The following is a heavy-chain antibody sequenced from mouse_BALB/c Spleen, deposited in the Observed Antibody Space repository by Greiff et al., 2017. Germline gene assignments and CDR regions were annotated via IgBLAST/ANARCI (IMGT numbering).Heavy chain of an antibody. CDR2: ISSGGSYT. D-gene: IGHD1-1*01. J-gene: IGHJ4*01. CDR3: AREGSSYGYAMDY. Sequence: EVQRVESGGDLVKPGGSLKLSCAASGFTFSSYGMSWVRQTPDKRLEWVATISSGGSYTYYPDSVKGRFTISRDNAKNTLYLQMSSLKSEDTAMYYCAREGSSYGYAMDYWGQGTSVTVSS. CDR1: GFTFSSYG. V-gene: IGHV5-6*01.